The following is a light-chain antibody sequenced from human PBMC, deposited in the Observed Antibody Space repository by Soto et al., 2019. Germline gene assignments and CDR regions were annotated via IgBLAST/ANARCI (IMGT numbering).Light chain of an antibody. J-gene: IGKJ4*01. CDR3: HKYSTSPLT. CDR1: QSVNNNY. Sequence: EIVMTHSPGTLSFSPVEGATLSCMASQSVNNNYLAWYQQKPGQAPRLLIYGASKRATGIPDRFSGSGSGTDFTLTISRLEPEDFAVYYCHKYSTSPLTCGGGTKGDIK. V-gene: IGKV3-20*01. CDR2: GAS.